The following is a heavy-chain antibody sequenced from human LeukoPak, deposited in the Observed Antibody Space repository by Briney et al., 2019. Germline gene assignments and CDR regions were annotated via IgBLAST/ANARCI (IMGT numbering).Heavy chain of an antibody. V-gene: IGHV4-61*02. D-gene: IGHD2-21*01. CDR2: IYTSGST. CDR1: GGSISSGSYY. J-gene: IGHJ4*02. Sequence: SQTLSLTRTGSGGSISSGSYYWSWIRQPAGKGLEWIGRIYTSGSTNYNPSLKSRVTISVDTSKNQFSLKLSSVTAADTAVYYCASLLNGVFDYWGQGTLVTVSS. CDR3: ASLLNGVFDY.